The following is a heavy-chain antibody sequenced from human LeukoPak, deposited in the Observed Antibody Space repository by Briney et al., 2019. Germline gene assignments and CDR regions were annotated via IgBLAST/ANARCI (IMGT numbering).Heavy chain of an antibody. Sequence: GASVKVSCKVSGYTLTELSMHWVRQAPGKGLEWMGGFDPEDGETIYAQKFQGRVTMTEDTSTDTAYMELSSLRSEDTAVYYCAIHIGSSGYYSFDYWGQGTLVTVSS. D-gene: IGHD3-22*01. CDR2: FDPEDGET. V-gene: IGHV1-24*01. J-gene: IGHJ4*02. CDR3: AIHIGSSGYYSFDY. CDR1: GYTLTELS.